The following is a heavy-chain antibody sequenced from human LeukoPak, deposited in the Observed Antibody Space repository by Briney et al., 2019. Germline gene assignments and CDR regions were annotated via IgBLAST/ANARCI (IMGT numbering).Heavy chain of an antibody. CDR1: GFTFNNYT. J-gene: IGHJ4*02. Sequence: GGSLRLSCVASGFTFNNYTMRWVRQAPGEGLEWVAVVSYDGGHKFYADSVKGRFTISRDTSTNTLYLQMNSLRAEDTAVYYCAAEYCSGGSCYTGHSGHDYWGQGTLVTVSS. V-gene: IGHV3-30*04. D-gene: IGHD2-15*01. CDR2: VSYDGGHK. CDR3: AAEYCSGGSCYTGHSGHDY.